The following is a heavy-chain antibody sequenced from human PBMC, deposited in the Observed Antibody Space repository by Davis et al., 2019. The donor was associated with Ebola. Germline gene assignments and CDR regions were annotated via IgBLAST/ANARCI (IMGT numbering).Heavy chain of an antibody. CDR1: GYTFTSYA. CDR2: INAGNGNT. V-gene: IGHV1-3*01. Sequence: AASVKVSCKASGYTFTSYAMHWVRQAPGQRLEWMGWINAGNGNTKYSQKFQGRVTITRDTSASTAYMELSSLRSEDTAVYYCARASSSGWYVDFDLWGRGTLVTVSS. D-gene: IGHD6-19*01. J-gene: IGHJ2*01. CDR3: ARASSSGWYVDFDL.